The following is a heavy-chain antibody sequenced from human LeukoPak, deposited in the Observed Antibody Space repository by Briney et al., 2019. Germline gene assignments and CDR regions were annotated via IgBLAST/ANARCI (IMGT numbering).Heavy chain of an antibody. CDR3: ARDSGWNFNY. D-gene: IGHD1-7*01. CDR1: GFSFSSYG. CDR2: IRSDGSNK. V-gene: IGHV3-30*02. Sequence: GGSLRLSSAGSGFSFSSYGMHWVRQAPGKGLEWMAFIRSDGSNKYYADSVKGRFTISRDNSKNTLYLQMNSLRAEDTAVYYCARDSGWNFNYWGQGTLVTVSS. J-gene: IGHJ4*02.